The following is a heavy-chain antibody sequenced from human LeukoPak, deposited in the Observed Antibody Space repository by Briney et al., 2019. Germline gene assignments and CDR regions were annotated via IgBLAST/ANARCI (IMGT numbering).Heavy chain of an antibody. Sequence: SETLSLTCAVYGGSFSGYYWSWIRQPPGKGLEWIGEINHSGSTNYNPSLKSRVTISVDTSKNQFSLKLSSVTAADTAVYYCARPYYYDSSSYYWIWGQGTLVTVSS. CDR3: ARPYYYDSSSYYWI. CDR2: INHSGST. J-gene: IGHJ4*02. CDR1: GGSFSGYY. V-gene: IGHV4-34*01. D-gene: IGHD3-22*01.